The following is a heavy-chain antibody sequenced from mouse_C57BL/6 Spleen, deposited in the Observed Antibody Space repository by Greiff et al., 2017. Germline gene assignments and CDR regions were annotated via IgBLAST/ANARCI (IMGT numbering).Heavy chain of an antibody. Sequence: QVQLQQPGAELVRPGTSVKLSYKASGYTFTSYWMHWVKQRPGQGLEWIGVIDPSDSYTNYNQKFKGKATLTVDTSSSTAYMQLSSLTSEDSAVYYCAEGGFAYWGQGTLVTVSA. V-gene: IGHV1-59*01. CDR2: IDPSDSYT. CDR3: AEGGFAY. J-gene: IGHJ3*01. CDR1: GYTFTSYW.